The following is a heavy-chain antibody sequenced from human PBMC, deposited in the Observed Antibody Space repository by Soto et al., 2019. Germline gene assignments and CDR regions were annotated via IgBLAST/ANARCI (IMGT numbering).Heavy chain of an antibody. CDR2: IIPILGIA. Sequence: SVKVSCKASGGTFSSYTISWVRQAPGQGLEWMGRIIPILGIANYAQKFQGRVTITADKSTSTAYMELRSLRSDDTAVYYCARGRGRYFDWLASDAFDIWGQGTMVTVSS. CDR1: GGTFSSYT. D-gene: IGHD3-9*01. J-gene: IGHJ3*02. CDR3: ARGRGRYFDWLASDAFDI. V-gene: IGHV1-69*02.